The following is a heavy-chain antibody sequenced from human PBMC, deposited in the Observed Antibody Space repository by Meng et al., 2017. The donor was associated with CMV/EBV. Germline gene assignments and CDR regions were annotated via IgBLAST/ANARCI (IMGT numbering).Heavy chain of an antibody. Sequence: SETLSLTCTVSGGSVSSGSYYWSWIRQPPGKGLEWIGYIYYRGSTNYNPALKSRVTISVDTSKNQFSLKLCSVTAADTAVYYCARGRDLDFWSGYYKGAFDPWGQGTLVTVSS. CDR1: GGSVSSGSYY. CDR2: IYYRGST. D-gene: IGHD3-3*01. CDR3: ARGRDLDFWSGYYKGAFDP. J-gene: IGHJ5*02. V-gene: IGHV4-61*01.